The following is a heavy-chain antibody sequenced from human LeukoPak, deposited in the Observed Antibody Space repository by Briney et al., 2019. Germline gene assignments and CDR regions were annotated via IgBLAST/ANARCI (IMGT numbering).Heavy chain of an antibody. J-gene: IGHJ3*02. CDR3: ARAAYYDILTGYYNDAFDI. D-gene: IGHD3-9*01. Sequence: PGGSLRLSCAASGFTFDDYGMSWVRQAPGKGLEWVSGINWNGGSTGYADSVKGRFTISRDNAKNSLYLQMNSLRAGDTAVYYCARAAYYDILTGYYNDAFDIWGQGTMVTVSS. CDR1: GFTFDDYG. CDR2: INWNGGST. V-gene: IGHV3-20*04.